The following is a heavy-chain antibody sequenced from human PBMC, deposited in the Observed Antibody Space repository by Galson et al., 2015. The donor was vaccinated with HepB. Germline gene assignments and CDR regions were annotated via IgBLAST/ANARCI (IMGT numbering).Heavy chain of an antibody. CDR3: ATYPGYSSPYYYYGMDV. CDR2: IWYDGSNK. D-gene: IGHD6-13*01. Sequence: SLRLACAASGFTFGSYGLHWVRQAPGKGLEWVAVIWYDGSNKYYADSVKGRFTISRDNSKNTLYLQINSLIAEDTAVYYCATYPGYSSPYYYYGMDVWGQGTTVTVSS. V-gene: IGHV3-33*01. CDR1: GFTFGSYG. J-gene: IGHJ6*02.